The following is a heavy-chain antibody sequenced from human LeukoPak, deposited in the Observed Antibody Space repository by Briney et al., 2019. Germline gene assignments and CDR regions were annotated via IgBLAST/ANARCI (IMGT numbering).Heavy chain of an antibody. D-gene: IGHD3-22*01. CDR2: IYYSGST. J-gene: IGHJ3*02. V-gene: IGHV4-59*01. Sequence: SETLSLTCTVSGGSIGTYSWNWIRQPPGKGLEWIGYIYYSGSTNYNPSLKSRVTISVDTSKNQFSLKLSSVTAADTAVYYCARDGYYYDSSGYQYDAFDIWGQGTMVTVSS. CDR3: ARDGYYYDSSGYQYDAFDI. CDR1: GGSIGTYS.